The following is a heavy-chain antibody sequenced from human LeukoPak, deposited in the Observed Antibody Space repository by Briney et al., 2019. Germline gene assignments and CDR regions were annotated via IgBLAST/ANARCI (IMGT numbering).Heavy chain of an antibody. Sequence: EWMGWINTNTGNPTYAQGFTGRFVFSLDTSVSTAYLQISSLKAEDTAVYYCARAMVGATGYWGQGTLVTVSS. CDR2: INTNTGNP. D-gene: IGHD1-26*01. CDR3: ARAMVGATGY. J-gene: IGHJ4*02. V-gene: IGHV7-4-1*02.